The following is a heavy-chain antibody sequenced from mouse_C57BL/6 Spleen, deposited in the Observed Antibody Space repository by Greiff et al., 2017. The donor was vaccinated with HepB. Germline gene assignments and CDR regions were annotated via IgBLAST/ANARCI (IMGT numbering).Heavy chain of an antibody. J-gene: IGHJ1*03. CDR2: IDPSDSYT. Sequence: VQLQQPGAELVMPGASVKLSCKASGYTFTSYWMHWVKQRPGQGLEWIGEIDPSDSYTNYNQKFKGKSTLTVDKSSRTAYMPLSSLTSEDSAVYYCARGGNSWYFDVWGTGTTVTVSS. CDR1: GYTFTSYW. D-gene: IGHD2-1*01. V-gene: IGHV1-69*01. CDR3: ARGGNSWYFDV.